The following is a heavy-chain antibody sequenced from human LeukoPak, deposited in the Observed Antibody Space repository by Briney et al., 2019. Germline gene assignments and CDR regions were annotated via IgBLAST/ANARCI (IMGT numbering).Heavy chain of an antibody. D-gene: IGHD5-24*01. Sequence: PSETLSLTCAVFGGSFSGYYWSWIRQPPGKGLEWIGEINHSGRTNYNPSLKSRVTTSVDTSKNQFSLKLSSVTAADTALYYCARQATIHDAFDVWGQGTMVTVSS. CDR2: INHSGRT. CDR1: GGSFSGYY. CDR3: ARQATIHDAFDV. J-gene: IGHJ3*01. V-gene: IGHV4-34*01.